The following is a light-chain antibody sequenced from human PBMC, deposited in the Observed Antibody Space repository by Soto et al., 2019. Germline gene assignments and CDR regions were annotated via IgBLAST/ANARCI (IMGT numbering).Light chain of an antibody. CDR2: DAS. CDR1: QSISHW. V-gene: IGKV1-5*01. J-gene: IGKJ1*01. Sequence: DIQMTQAPSTLSASIGDRVIITCRASQSISHWLAWYQQKPGKAPKLLISDASILESGVPSRFSGSTSGTEFTLTISGLQPDDFATYYCQQYHTYRTFGQGTKVEIK. CDR3: QQYHTYRT.